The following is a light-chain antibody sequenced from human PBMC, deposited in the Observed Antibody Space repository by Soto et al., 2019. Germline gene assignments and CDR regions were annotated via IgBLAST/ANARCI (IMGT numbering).Light chain of an antibody. V-gene: IGKV1-39*01. CDR3: QQGFTTPYT. J-gene: IGKJ2*01. Sequence: DIQLTQSPSSLSASVGDRVTITCRARQIIRNSLNWYRQRTEKAPELLIYAASDLESGVPSRFSGSASGTEFTLTISSLQPEDSATYFCQQGFTTPYTFGQGTKLEI. CDR2: AAS. CDR1: QIIRNS.